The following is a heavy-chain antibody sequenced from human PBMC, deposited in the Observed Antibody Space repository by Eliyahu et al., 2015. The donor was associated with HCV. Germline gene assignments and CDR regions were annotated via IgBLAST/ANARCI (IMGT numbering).Heavy chain of an antibody. Sequence: QVQLVQSGAEVKKPGASVKVSCKASGYTFTSYYMHWVRQAPGQGLEWMGIINPSGGSTSYAQKFQGRVTMTRDTSTSTVYMELSSLRSEDTAVYYCARERPKSKYGGKQSKYYYGMDVWGQGTTVTVSS. CDR2: INPSGGST. CDR3: ARERPKSKYGGKQSKYYYGMDV. V-gene: IGHV1-46*01. CDR1: GYTFTSYY. J-gene: IGHJ6*02. D-gene: IGHD4-23*01.